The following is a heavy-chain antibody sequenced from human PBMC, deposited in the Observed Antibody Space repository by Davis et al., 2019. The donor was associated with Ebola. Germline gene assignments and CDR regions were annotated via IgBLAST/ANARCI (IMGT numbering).Heavy chain of an antibody. CDR3: AKAHIWSASYYYGMDV. CDR1: GFTFDDYA. D-gene: IGHD3-3*01. V-gene: IGHV3-9*01. J-gene: IGHJ6*04. Sequence: GGSLRLSCAASGFTFDDYAMHWVRQAPGKGLEWVSGISWNSGSIGYADSVKGRFTISRDNAKNSLYLQMNSLRAEDTALYYCAKAHIWSASYYYGMDVWGKGTTVTVSS. CDR2: ISWNSGSI.